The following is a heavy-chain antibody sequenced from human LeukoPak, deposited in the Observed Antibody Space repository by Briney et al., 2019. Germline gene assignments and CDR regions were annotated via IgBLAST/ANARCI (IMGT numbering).Heavy chain of an antibody. V-gene: IGHV4-59*01. J-gene: IGHJ4*02. Sequence: SETLSLTCAVYGGSFSGYYWSWIRQPPGKGLEWIGYIYYSGSTNYNPSLKSRVTISVDTSKNQFSLKLSSVTAADTAVYYCARAPYSGYDQFDYWGQGTLVTVSS. CDR1: GGSFSGYY. CDR2: IYYSGST. D-gene: IGHD5-12*01. CDR3: ARAPYSGYDQFDY.